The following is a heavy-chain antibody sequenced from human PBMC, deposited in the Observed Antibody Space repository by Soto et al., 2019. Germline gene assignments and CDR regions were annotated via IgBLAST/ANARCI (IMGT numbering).Heavy chain of an antibody. J-gene: IGHJ5*02. D-gene: IGHD1-26*01. CDR3: ARDIGRLPIDPEVWFDP. CDR1: GYTFTGYY. Sequence: ASVKVSCKASGYTFTGYYMHWVRQAPGQGLEWMGWINPNSGGTNYAQKFQGWVTMTRDTSISTAYMELSRLRSDDTAVYYCARDIGRLPIDPEVWFDPWGQGTLVTVSS. V-gene: IGHV1-2*04. CDR2: INPNSGGT.